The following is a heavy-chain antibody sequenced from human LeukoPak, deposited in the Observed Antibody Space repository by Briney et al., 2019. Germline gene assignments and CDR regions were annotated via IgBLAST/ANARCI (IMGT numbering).Heavy chain of an antibody. J-gene: IGHJ4*02. D-gene: IGHD2-2*02. V-gene: IGHV3-21*01. Sequence: GGSLRLSCAASGFTFSSYSMNWVRQAPGKGLEWVSSISNNFYIYYADSLKGRFTISRDNAKKSLYLQMNSLRADDTAVYYCARDSLYCSRTNCYTDFDSWGQGTLVTVSS. CDR2: ISNNFYI. CDR3: ARDSLYCSRTNCYTDFDS. CDR1: GFTFSSYS.